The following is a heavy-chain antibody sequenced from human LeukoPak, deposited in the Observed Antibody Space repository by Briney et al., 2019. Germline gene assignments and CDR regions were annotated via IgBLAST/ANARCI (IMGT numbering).Heavy chain of an antibody. Sequence: SETLSLTCTVSSGSVSNSHYYWAWVRQPPGKGLEWLGSIFYSGNTHYNPSLKSPVTISIDTSKNQFSLKVSSVTAADTAIYYCARRPRYCSGGSCYFDYWGQGTLVTVSS. V-gene: IGHV4-39*07. D-gene: IGHD2-15*01. CDR1: SGSVSNSHYY. CDR2: IFYSGNT. J-gene: IGHJ4*02. CDR3: ARRPRYCSGGSCYFDY.